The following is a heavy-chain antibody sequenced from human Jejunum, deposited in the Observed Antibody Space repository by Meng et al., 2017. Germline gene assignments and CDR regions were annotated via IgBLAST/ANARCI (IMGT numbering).Heavy chain of an antibody. Sequence: EVQLLESGGGLVKPGGSLRLFCAASGFTFRNAWMGWVRQAPGKGLEWVGRVLSKTDGGRTDYTAPVEGRFTISRDDSKNTLFLQMNSLKAEDTAVYYCAVAYDSTGYHSWGQGTLVTVSS. V-gene: IGHV3-15*01. CDR1: GFTFRNAW. CDR2: VLSKTDGGRT. J-gene: IGHJ4*02. CDR3: AVAYDSTGYHS. D-gene: IGHD3-22*01.